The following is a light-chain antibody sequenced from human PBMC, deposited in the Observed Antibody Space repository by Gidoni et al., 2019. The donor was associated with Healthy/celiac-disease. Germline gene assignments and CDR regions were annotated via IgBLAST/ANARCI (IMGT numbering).Light chain of an antibody. V-gene: IGLV2-14*03. Sequence: QSTLTQPSYVSGSAGQAITISCTGTSSDVGGYNYVSWYHQHPGKAPKLMIYDVSNRPSGVSNRFSGSKSGNTASLTISGLQAEDEADYYCSSYTSSSTLVFGGGTKLTVL. CDR3: SSYTSSSTLV. CDR1: SSDVGGYNY. J-gene: IGLJ2*01. CDR2: DVS.